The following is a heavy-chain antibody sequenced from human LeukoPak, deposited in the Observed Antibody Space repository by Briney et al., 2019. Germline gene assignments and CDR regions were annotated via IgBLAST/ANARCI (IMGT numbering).Heavy chain of an antibody. CDR1: GFNFSSYA. Sequence: PGRSLTPSCSPSGFNFSSYAMSERRQAPGKGREWVSSISGSGGSTYSAASVKGRFTISRDNSKDTLYLQMNSLGGHDTAVYYWGKAPVDSYGRARDVWRKGTNVTVSS. CDR2: ISGSGGST. V-gene: IGHV3-23*01. CDR3: GKAPVDSYGRARDV. D-gene: IGHD5-18*01. J-gene: IGHJ6*04.